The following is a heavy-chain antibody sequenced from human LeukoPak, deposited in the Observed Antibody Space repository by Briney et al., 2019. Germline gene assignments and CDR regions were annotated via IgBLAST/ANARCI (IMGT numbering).Heavy chain of an antibody. CDR2: INPNSGGT. CDR1: GYTFTGYY. J-gene: IGHJ5*02. Sequence: ASVKVSCKASGYTFTGYYMHWVRQAPGQGLGWMGWINPNSGGTNYAQKFQGRVTMTRDTSISTAYMELSRLRSDDTAVYYCAREDRGSIVVVAARSYNWFDPWGQGTLVTVSS. D-gene: IGHD2-15*01. CDR3: AREDRGSIVVVAARSYNWFDP. V-gene: IGHV1-2*02.